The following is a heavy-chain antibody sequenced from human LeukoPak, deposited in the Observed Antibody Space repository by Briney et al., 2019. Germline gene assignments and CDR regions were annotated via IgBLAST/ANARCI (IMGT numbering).Heavy chain of an antibody. D-gene: IGHD3-10*01. CDR1: GFTFSSYA. J-gene: IGHJ4*02. CDR3: ARISVVSRSGPLDY. V-gene: IGHV3-23*01. CDR2: IRSGAYT. Sequence: PGGSLTLSCAASGFTFSSYAMTWVRQAPGKGLEWVSTIRSGAYTYYADSVKGRLSISRDNSKNTLYLEMNSLRAEDAAVYYCARISVVSRSGPLDYWGQGTLVTVSS.